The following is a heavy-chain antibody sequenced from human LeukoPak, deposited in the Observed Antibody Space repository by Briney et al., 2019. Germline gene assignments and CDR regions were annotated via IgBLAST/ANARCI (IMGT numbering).Heavy chain of an antibody. CDR1: GFSLSTHGMR. J-gene: IGHJ4*02. CDR3: ARSSDGSYYDY. D-gene: IGHD5-24*01. CDR2: IDWDNDK. V-gene: IGHV2-70*04. Sequence: SGPALVKPTQTLTLTCTFSGFSLSTHGMRAGWIRQPPGKALEWLARIDWDNDKFYSTSLRTRLTISKDTSKNRVVLAMTNMDPVDTATYYCARSSDGSYYDYWGQGTLVTVSS.